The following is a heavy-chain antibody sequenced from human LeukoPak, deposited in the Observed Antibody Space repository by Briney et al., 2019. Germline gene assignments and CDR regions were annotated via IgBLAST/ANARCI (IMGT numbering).Heavy chain of an antibody. V-gene: IGHV4-59*01. CDR1: GGSISSYY. CDR2: IYYSGST. J-gene: IGHJ2*01. D-gene: IGHD2-15*01. CDR3: GGQVVVAAAAGSWYSDL. Sequence: PSETLSLTCTVSGGSISSYYWSWIRQPPGKGLEWIGYIYYSGSTNYNPSLKSRVTISVDTSKNQFSLKLSSVTAADTAVYYCGGQVVVAAAAGSWYSDLWGRGPLVTVSS.